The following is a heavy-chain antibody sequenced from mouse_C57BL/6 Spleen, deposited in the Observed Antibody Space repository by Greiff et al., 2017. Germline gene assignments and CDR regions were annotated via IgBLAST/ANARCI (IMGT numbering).Heavy chain of an antibody. CDR3: ARGGTVVAEYYAMDY. Sequence: EVKLVESGGGLVKPGGSLKLSCAASGFTFSDYGMHWVRQAPEKGLEWVAYISSGSSTIYYADTVKGRFTISRDNAKNTLFLQMTSLRSEDTAMYYCARGGTVVAEYYAMDYWGQGTSVTVSS. D-gene: IGHD1-1*01. V-gene: IGHV5-17*01. CDR2: ISSGSSTI. CDR1: GFTFSDYG. J-gene: IGHJ4*01.